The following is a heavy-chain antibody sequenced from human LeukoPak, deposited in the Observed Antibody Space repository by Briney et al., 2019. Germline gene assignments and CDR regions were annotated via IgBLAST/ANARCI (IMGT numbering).Heavy chain of an antibody. CDR2: IYNGAIT. V-gene: IGHV4-59*08. D-gene: IGHD3-22*01. CDR1: GDPVSLYY. CDR3: ARRVWYYDRSAFDV. Sequence: ASETLSLTCSVSGDPVSLYYWSWIRQPPGKELEWLGYIYNGAITNYNPSLKARVTISVDTSENQFSLELSSVTAADTAVYYCARRVWYYDRSAFDVWGQGTMVTVSS. J-gene: IGHJ3*01.